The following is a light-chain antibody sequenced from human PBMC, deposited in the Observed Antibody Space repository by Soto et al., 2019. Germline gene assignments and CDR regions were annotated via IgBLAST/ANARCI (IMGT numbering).Light chain of an antibody. V-gene: IGKV3-20*01. J-gene: IGKJ4*01. CDR3: QQYGSSPLT. CDR2: GAS. CDR1: QSVSSSY. Sequence: EIVLTQSPGTLSLSPGERATLSCRASQSVSSSYLAWYKQKPGQAPRLLIYGASIRATGIPDRFSGSGSGTDFTLTISRLEPEDCAVYYCQQYGSSPLTFGGGTKVEIK.